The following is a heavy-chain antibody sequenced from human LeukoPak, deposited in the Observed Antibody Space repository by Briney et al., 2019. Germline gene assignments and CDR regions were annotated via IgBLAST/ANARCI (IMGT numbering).Heavy chain of an antibody. D-gene: IGHD2-2*01. CDR1: GLTVSSNY. CDR3: ARAIQSHLLKGYFDY. V-gene: IGHV3-53*01. J-gene: IGHJ4*02. Sequence: GGSLRLSCAPFGLTVSSNYMSWVRQAPGKGLEWVSTMYSDGTPYYADSLKGRFTISRDNSKNTLYLRMNSLRAEDTAIYYCARAIQSHLLKGYFDYWGQGALVTVSS. CDR2: MYSDGTP.